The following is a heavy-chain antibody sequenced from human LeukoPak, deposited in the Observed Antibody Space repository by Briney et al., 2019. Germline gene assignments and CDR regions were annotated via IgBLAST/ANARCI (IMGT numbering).Heavy chain of an antibody. D-gene: IGHD3-22*01. CDR1: GFTFDDYA. V-gene: IGHV3-9*01. J-gene: IGHJ6*02. CDR3: ARFNYYDSSGYPYYYYGMDV. CDR2: ISWNSGSI. Sequence: GGSLRLSCAASGFTFDDYAMHWVRQAPGKGLEWVSGISWNSGSIGYADSVKGRFTISRDNAKNSLYLQMNSLRAEDTAVYYCARFNYYDSSGYPYYYYGMDVWGQGTTVTVSS.